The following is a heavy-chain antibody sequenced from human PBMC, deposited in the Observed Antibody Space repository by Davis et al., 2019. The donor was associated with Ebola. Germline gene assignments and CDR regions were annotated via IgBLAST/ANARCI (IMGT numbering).Heavy chain of an antibody. CDR3: ASCSSTSCHAFDP. D-gene: IGHD2-2*01. CDR2: IYYSGST. J-gene: IGHJ5*02. V-gene: IGHV4-31*03. Sequence: PSETLSPTCTVSGGSISSSSYYWSWIRQHPGKGLEWIGYIYYSGSTYYNPSLKSRVTISVDTSKNQFSLKLSSVTAADTAVYYCASCSSTSCHAFDPWGQGTLVTVSS. CDR1: GGSISSSSYY.